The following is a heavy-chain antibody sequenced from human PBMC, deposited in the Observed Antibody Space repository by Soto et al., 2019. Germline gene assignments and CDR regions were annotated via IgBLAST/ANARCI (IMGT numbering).Heavy chain of an antibody. Sequence: QVQLVQSGAEVKKPGSSVKVSCKASGGTFSSYPLSWVRQAPGQGLEWMGGIIPIFGIINSAQKFQGRVWITADESTSTAFMELSSLTSEDTAVYYCARPLTVGTTKGYDYWGQGALVTVSS. CDR2: IIPIFGII. D-gene: IGHD1-1*01. CDR3: ARPLTVGTTKGYDY. CDR1: GGTFSSYP. V-gene: IGHV1-69*01. J-gene: IGHJ4*02.